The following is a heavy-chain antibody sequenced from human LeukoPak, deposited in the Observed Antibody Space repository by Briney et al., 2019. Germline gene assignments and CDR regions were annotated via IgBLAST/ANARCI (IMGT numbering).Heavy chain of an antibody. Sequence: GGSLRLSCAASGFTFSTYEMNWVRQAPEKGLEWVSYISSSGSTTYYADSVKGRFTISRDNAENSLFLQMNSLRADDTAIYYCATDQGLVAIGYWGQGTLVTVSS. CDR2: ISSSGSTT. CDR3: ATDQGLVAIGY. V-gene: IGHV3-48*03. J-gene: IGHJ4*02. D-gene: IGHD2-21*01. CDR1: GFTFSTYE.